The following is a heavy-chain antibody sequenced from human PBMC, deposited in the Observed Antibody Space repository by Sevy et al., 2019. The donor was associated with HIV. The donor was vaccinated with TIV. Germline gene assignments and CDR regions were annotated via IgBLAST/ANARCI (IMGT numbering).Heavy chain of an antibody. CDR2: MYHRGTT. Sequence: SETLSLTCAVSGLSISGSYWWSWVRQPPGKGLEGIGEMYHRGTTNYNPSLKSRVTISVDKSKNQFSLKVGSVTAADSAVYYCAAVTGTHILGYYFEFWGQGTLVTVSS. J-gene: IGHJ4*02. CDR3: AAVTGTHILGYYFEF. CDR1: GLSISGSYW. V-gene: IGHV4-4*02. D-gene: IGHD6-19*01.